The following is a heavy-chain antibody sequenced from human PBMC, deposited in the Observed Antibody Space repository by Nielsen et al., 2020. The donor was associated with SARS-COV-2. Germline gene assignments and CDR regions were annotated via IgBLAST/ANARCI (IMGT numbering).Heavy chain of an antibody. Sequence: GGSLRLSCAASGFTFSDYYMSWIRQAPGKGLEWVSYISSSSYIYYADSVKGRFTISRDNAKNSLYLQMNSLRAEDTAVYYCAKDHLGLRPPYGMDVWGQGTTVTVSS. J-gene: IGHJ6*02. V-gene: IGHV3-11*05. D-gene: IGHD4-17*01. CDR1: GFTFSDYY. CDR2: ISSSSYI. CDR3: AKDHLGLRPPYGMDV.